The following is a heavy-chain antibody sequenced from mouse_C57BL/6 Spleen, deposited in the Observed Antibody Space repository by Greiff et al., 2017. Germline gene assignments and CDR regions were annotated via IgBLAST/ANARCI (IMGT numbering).Heavy chain of an antibody. CDR3: TRVPLDSSGPYYFGY. D-gene: IGHD3-2*02. Sequence: VQLQQSGAELVRPGASVTLSCKASGYTFTDYEMHWVKQTPVHGLEWIGAIDPETGGTAYNQKFKGKAILTADKSSSTAYMELRSLTSEDSAVYYGTRVPLDSSGPYYFGYWGQGTTLTVAS. J-gene: IGHJ2*01. CDR2: IDPETGGT. CDR1: GYTFTDYE. V-gene: IGHV1-15*01.